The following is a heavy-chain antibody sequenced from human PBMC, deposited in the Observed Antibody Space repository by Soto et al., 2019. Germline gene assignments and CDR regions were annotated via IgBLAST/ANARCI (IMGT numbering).Heavy chain of an antibody. J-gene: IGHJ4*02. CDR2: IYSGGST. D-gene: IGHD6-6*01. CDR3: ATIAARPD. Sequence: EVQLVESGGGLIHPGGSLRLSCAASGFTVSSKYMSWVRQAPGKGLEWVSVIYSGGSTYYADSVKGRFTISRDNSKNTLYLHMNSLRAEDPAVYYCATIAARPDWGQGTLVTVSS. V-gene: IGHV3-53*01. CDR1: GFTVSSKY.